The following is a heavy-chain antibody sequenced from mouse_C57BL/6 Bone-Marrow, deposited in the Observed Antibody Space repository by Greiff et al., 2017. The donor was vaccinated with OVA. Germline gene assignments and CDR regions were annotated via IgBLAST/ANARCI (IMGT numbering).Heavy chain of an antibody. CDR2: INPSSGYT. CDR1: GYTFTSYT. D-gene: IGHD1-1*01. V-gene: IGHV1-4*01. J-gene: IGHJ4*01. CDR3: ARATVVAYYAMDY. Sequence: QVQLQQSGAELARPGASVKMSCKASGYTFTSYTIHWVKQRPGQGLEWIGYINPSSGYTKYNQKFKDKATLTADKSSSTAYMQLSSLTSEDSAVYYCARATVVAYYAMDYWGQGTSVTVSS.